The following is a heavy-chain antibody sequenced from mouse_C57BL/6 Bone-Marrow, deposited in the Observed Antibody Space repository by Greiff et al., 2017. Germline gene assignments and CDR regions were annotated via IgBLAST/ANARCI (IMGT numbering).Heavy chain of an antibody. CDR1: GYTFTSYW. D-gene: IGHD2-5*01. CDR3: ARSDYSNYFNPHYAMDY. Sequence: QVQLQQPGAELVRPGSSVKLSCKASGYTFTSYWMHWVKQRPIQGLEWIGNIDPSDSETHYNQKFKDKDTLTVDKSSSTAYMQLSSLTSEDSAVYYCARSDYSNYFNPHYAMDYWGQGTSVTVSS. J-gene: IGHJ4*01. V-gene: IGHV1-52*01. CDR2: IDPSDSET.